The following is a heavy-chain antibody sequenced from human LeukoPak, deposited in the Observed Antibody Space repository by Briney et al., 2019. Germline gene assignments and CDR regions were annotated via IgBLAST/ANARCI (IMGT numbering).Heavy chain of an antibody. Sequence: GGSLRLSCAASGFTFSSYSMNWVRQAPGKGLEWVSSISSSSSYIYYADSVKGRFTISRDNAKNSLYLQMNSLRAEDTAVYYCARAKQGAAAGLDYWGQGTLVTVSS. D-gene: IGHD6-13*01. CDR3: ARAKQGAAAGLDY. CDR1: GFTFSSYS. CDR2: ISSSSSYI. J-gene: IGHJ4*02. V-gene: IGHV3-21*01.